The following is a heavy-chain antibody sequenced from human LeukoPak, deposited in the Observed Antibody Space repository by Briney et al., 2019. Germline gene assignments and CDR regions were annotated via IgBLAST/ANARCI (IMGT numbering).Heavy chain of an antibody. V-gene: IGHV3-7*01. Sequence: GGSLRLSCVASGFTFSTFWMNWVRQAPGKGLEWVANINEDGSQNYYMDSVKGRFTISRDNAKSSLYLQMNSLRAEDTAVYYCARDTPPSIAAVGYDAFDIWGQGTMVTVSS. D-gene: IGHD6-25*01. J-gene: IGHJ3*02. CDR3: ARDTPPSIAAVGYDAFDI. CDR2: INEDGSQN. CDR1: GFTFSTFW.